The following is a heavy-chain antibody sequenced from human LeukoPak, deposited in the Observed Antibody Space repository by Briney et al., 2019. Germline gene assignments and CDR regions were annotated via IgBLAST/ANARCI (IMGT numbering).Heavy chain of an antibody. Sequence: VASVKVSCKASGYTFTSYYMHWVRQAPGQGLEWMGIINPSGGSTSYAQKFQGRVTMTRDTSTSTVYMELSSLRSEDTAVYYCARGGSGTYFSDRSYYGLDVWGQGTMVTVSS. CDR1: GYTFTSYY. V-gene: IGHV1-46*01. CDR2: INPSGGST. J-gene: IGHJ6*02. CDR3: ARGGSGTYFSDRSYYGLDV. D-gene: IGHD3-10*01.